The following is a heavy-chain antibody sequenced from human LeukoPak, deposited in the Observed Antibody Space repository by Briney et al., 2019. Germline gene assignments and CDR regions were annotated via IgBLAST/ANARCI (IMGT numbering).Heavy chain of an antibody. D-gene: IGHD3-10*01. CDR3: ARKAGYDYMDV. Sequence: ASVKVSCKASGYAFTSYGISWVRQAPGQGLEWMGWINPNSGGTNYAQKFQGRVTMTRDTSISTAYMELRSLRSDDTAVYYCARKAGYDYMDVWGKGTTVTVSS. CDR2: INPNSGGT. V-gene: IGHV1-2*02. CDR1: GYAFTSYG. J-gene: IGHJ6*03.